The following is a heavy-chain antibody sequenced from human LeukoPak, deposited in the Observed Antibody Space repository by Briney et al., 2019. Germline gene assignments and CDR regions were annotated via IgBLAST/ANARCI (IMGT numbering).Heavy chain of an antibody. CDR1: GFTVSSNY. J-gene: IGHJ3*02. D-gene: IGHD3-22*01. V-gene: IGHV3-53*01. CDR2: IYSGGST. CDR3: ARSYYYDSSGYPKRAFDI. Sequence: PGGSLRLSCAASGFTVSSNYMSWVRQAPGKGLEWVSDIYSGGSTYYADSVKGRFTISRDNSKNTLYLQMNSLRAEDTAVYYCARSYYYDSSGYPKRAFDIWGQGTMVTVSS.